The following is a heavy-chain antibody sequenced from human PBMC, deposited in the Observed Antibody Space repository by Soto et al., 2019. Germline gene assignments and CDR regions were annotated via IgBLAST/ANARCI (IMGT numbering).Heavy chain of an antibody. V-gene: IGHV3-23*01. CDR1: AVSCSSYD. CDR3: AKGSTYSFYFEH. J-gene: IGHJ4*01. CDR2: IIGNSGTT. D-gene: IGHD5-18*01. Sequence: PGGALRLSCVASAVSCSSYDMSWVRQAPGKGLEGVSFIIGNSGTTYYADSVKGRFTISRDNSKNTLYLQMSRLGAEDTAAYYCAKGSTYSFYFEHWGQGPLVAVSS.